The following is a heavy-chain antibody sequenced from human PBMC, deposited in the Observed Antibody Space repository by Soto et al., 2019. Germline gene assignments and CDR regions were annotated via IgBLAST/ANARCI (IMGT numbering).Heavy chain of an antibody. CDR2: IDWDDDK. J-gene: IGHJ3*02. CDR3: ARIHRTPLGRGYSPHDAFDI. Sequence: SGPTLVNPTQTLTLTCTFSGFSLSTSGMCVSWIRQPPGKALEWLALIDWDDDKYYSTSLKTRLTISKDTSKNQVVLTMTNMDPVDTATYYCARIHRTPLGRGYSPHDAFDIWGQGTMVPVSS. CDR1: GFSLSTSGMC. V-gene: IGHV2-70*01. D-gene: IGHD5-18*01.